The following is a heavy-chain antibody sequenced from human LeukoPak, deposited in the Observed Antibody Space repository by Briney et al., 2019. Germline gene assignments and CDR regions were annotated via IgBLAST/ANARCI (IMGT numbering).Heavy chain of an antibody. V-gene: IGHV6-1*01. CDR1: GDSVSSNSAA. D-gene: IGHD6-13*01. CDR3: ARGYSSSWYLFIFDY. Sequence: SQTLSLTCAISGDSVSSNSAAWNWLRQSPSRGLEWLGSTYYRSKWYNDYAVSVKSRITINPDTSKNQFSLQLNSVTPEDTAVYYCARGYSSSWYLFIFDYWGQGTLVTVSS. J-gene: IGHJ4*02. CDR2: TYYRSKWYN.